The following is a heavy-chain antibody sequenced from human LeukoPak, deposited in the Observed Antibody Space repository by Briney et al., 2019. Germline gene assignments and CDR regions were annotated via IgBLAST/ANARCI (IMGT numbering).Heavy chain of an antibody. CDR3: ARGATYSNGGAFEI. CDR1: GFTFSDYY. J-gene: IGHJ3*02. Sequence: GGSLRLSCAASGFTFSDYYMSWIRQAPGKGLEWVSYISSSGSPKYYADSVKGRFTISRDSGKNSLYLQMNSLRVEDTAVYYCARGATYSNGGAFEIWGQGTMVTVSS. CDR2: ISSSGSPK. V-gene: IGHV3-11*04. D-gene: IGHD4-11*01.